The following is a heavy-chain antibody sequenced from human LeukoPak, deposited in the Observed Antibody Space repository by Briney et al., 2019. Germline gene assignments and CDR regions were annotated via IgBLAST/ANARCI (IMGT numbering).Heavy chain of an antibody. CDR1: GYTFTSYA. J-gene: IGHJ5*02. CDR2: INTNTGNP. V-gene: IGHV7-4-1*02. Sequence: ASVKVSCKASGYTFTSYAMNWVRQAPGQGLEWMGWINTNTGNPTYAQGFTGRFVFSLDTSVSTAYLQISSLKAEDTAVYYCARRPYCTNGVCFGELGFDPWGQGTLVTVSS. CDR3: ARRPYCTNGVCFGELGFDP. D-gene: IGHD2-8*01.